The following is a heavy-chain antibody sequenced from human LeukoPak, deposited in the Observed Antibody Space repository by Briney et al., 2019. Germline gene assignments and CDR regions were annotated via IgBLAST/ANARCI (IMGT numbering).Heavy chain of an antibody. CDR2: INHSGST. D-gene: IGHD6-19*01. CDR1: GGSFSGYY. J-gene: IGHJ3*02. Sequence: SETLSLTCAVYGGSFSGYYWSWIRQPPGKGLEWIGEINHSGSTNYNPSLKSRVTISVDTSKNQFSLKLSSVTAADTAVYYCARPSGSSGWYGDAFDIWGQGTMVTVSS. V-gene: IGHV4-34*01. CDR3: ARPSGSSGWYGDAFDI.